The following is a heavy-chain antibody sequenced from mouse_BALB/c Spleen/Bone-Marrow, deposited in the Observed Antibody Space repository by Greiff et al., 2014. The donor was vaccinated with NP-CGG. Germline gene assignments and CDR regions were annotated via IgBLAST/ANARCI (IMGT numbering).Heavy chain of an antibody. CDR1: GFSLTTYG. V-gene: IGHV2-2*02. D-gene: IGHD3-1*01. CDR2: IWTGGST. Sequence: QVQPKESGPGLVQPSQSLSITCTVSGFSLTTYGVHWVRQSPGKGLEWLGVIWTGGSTDYNAAFISRLNISKDNSKSQVFFEMNSLQTNDTAIYYCARNHRGYYFDYWGQGITLTVSS. CDR3: ARNHRGYYFDY. J-gene: IGHJ2*01.